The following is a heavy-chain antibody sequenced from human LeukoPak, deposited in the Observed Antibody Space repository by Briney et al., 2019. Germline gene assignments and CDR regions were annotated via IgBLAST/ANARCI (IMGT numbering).Heavy chain of an antibody. J-gene: IGHJ6*03. Sequence: SETLSLTCAVYGGSFSGYYWSWIRQPPGEGLEWIGEINHSGSTNYNPSLKSRVTISVDTSKNQFSLKLSSVTAADTAVYYCARLGSSADRDYYYYYMGVWGKGTTVTVSS. CDR2: INHSGST. D-gene: IGHD2-2*01. CDR1: GGSFSGYY. V-gene: IGHV4-34*01. CDR3: ARLGSSADRDYYYYYMGV.